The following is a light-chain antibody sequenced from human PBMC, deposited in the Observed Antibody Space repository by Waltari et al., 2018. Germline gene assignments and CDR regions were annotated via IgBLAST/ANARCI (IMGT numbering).Light chain of an antibody. J-gene: IGLJ2*01. Sequence: QSVLTQPPSASGNPGPRVPLSWSGTYPNMGSPSSHWFQPPPGTAPHLLIHSNTERPPGVPGRFSGSKSGTSASLAISGLQSEDEGDYYCALWDDSLNGVVFGGGTKLTVL. CDR1: YPNMGSPS. V-gene: IGLV1-44*01. CDR2: SNT. CDR3: ALWDDSLNGVV.